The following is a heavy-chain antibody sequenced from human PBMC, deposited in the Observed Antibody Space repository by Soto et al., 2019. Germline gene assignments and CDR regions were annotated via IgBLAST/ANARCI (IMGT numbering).Heavy chain of an antibody. CDR2: IYYSGST. D-gene: IGHD3-3*01. V-gene: IGHV4-39*01. CDR3: ARNSFSYFDY. CDR1: GGYISSSSYY. J-gene: IGHJ4*02. Sequence: PSETLSLTCTVSGGYISSSSYYWGWIRQPPGKGLEWIGSIYYSGSTYYKPSLKSRLTISVDRSKNQFSLKLNSVTAADTAVYYCARNSFSYFDYWGQGTLVTVSS.